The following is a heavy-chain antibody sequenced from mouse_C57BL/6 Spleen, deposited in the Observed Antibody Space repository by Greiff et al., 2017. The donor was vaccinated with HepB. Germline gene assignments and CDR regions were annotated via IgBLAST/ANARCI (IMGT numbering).Heavy chain of an antibody. V-gene: IGHV1-55*01. D-gene: IGHD3-3*01. CDR2: IYPGSGST. CDR1: GYTFTSYW. CDR3: ARGGRGREGYFDV. Sequence: QVQLQQPGAELVKPGASVKMSCKASGYTFTSYWITGVKQRPGQGLEWIGDIYPGSGSTNYNEKFKSKAPLSVDTSSSTAYMQLSSLTSEDSAVYYCARGGRGREGYFDVWGTGTTVTVSS. J-gene: IGHJ1*03.